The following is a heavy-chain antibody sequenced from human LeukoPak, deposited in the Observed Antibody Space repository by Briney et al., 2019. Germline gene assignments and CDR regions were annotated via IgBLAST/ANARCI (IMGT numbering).Heavy chain of an antibody. D-gene: IGHD1-26*01. CDR1: GGSISSSSYY. J-gene: IGHJ4*02. CDR3: ARAQAYSGRIFDF. CDR2: IYYSGST. V-gene: IGHV4-39*07. Sequence: SETLSLTCTVSGGSISSSSYYWGWIRQPPGKGLEWIGNIYYSGSTSYNPSLKSRVTISIDTSKNQFSLNLNSVTPEDTALYYCARAQAYSGRIFDFWGQGTLVTVSS.